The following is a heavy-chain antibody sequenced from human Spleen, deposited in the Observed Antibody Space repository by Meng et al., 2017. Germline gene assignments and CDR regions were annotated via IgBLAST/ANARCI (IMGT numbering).Heavy chain of an antibody. CDR1: GFALSSYD. J-gene: IGHJ2*01. Sequence: EVQLVDSGGGLVQPGGSLRLSCVASGFALSSYDIHWVRHVPGKGLEWVSAIGVAGDTYYLDSVKGRFTISRENARESLDLQMDNLRADDTAVYHCVREFCGGAGCPGGLYFDLWGRGTLVTVSS. V-gene: IGHV3-13*01. CDR2: IGVAGDT. CDR3: VREFCGGAGCPGGLYFDL. D-gene: IGHD2-21*01.